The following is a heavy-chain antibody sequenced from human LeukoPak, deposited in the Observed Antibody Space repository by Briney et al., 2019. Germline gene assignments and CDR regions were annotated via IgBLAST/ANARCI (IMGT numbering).Heavy chain of an antibody. J-gene: IGHJ5*02. CDR1: GGSISGSSYY. CDR2: IYYSGST. D-gene: IGHD6-19*01. V-gene: IGHV4-39*07. Sequence: TSETLSLTCTVSGGSISGSSYYWGWIRQPPGKGLEWIGSIYYSGSTYYNPSLKSRVTISVDTSKNQFSLKLSSVTAADTAVYYCARGPSGWYVVSWFDPWGQGTLVTVSS. CDR3: ARGPSGWYVVSWFDP.